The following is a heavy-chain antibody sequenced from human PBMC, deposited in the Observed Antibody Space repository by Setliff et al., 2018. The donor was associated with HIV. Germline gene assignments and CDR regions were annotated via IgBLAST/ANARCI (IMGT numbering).Heavy chain of an antibody. CDR3: ALPYCSGGNCWSSASLPPAGWFDP. J-gene: IGHJ5*02. Sequence: GASVKVSCKASGFTFSKSAIHWVRQAPGQRLELMAWINAANGHAKYSQKFQGRVTITRDTSATIAYMELSSLTSEDTAVYYCALPYCSGGNCWSSASLPPAGWFDPWGQGTLVTV. CDR1: GFTFSKSA. D-gene: IGHD2-15*01. CDR2: INAANGHA. V-gene: IGHV1-3*01.